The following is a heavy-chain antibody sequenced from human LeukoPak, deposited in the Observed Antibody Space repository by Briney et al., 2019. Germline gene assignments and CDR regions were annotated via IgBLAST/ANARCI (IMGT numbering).Heavy chain of an antibody. CDR1: GFTFSSYA. CDR2: ISYDGSNK. J-gene: IGHJ6*03. V-gene: IGHV3-30-3*01. Sequence: GGSLRLSCAASGFTFSSYAMHWVRQAPGKGLEWVAVISYDGSNKYYADSVKGRFTISRDNSKNTLYLQMNSLRAEDTAVYYCARDSLDIVVVPAARGGPYYMDVWGKGTTVTVSS. D-gene: IGHD2-2*01. CDR3: ARDSLDIVVVPAARGGPYYMDV.